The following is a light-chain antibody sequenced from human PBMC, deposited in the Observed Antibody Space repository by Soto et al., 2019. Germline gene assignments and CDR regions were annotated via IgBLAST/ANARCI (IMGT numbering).Light chain of an antibody. CDR2: SNN. CDR3: AAGDDSLNPRV. Sequence: QSVLTQPPSASGTPGQRVTISCSGSSSNIGSNTVNWYQQLPGTAPKLLIYSNNQRPSGVPDRFSGSKSGTSASLAISGLQSGEGADYYWAAGDDSLNPRVFGGGTKLTVL. V-gene: IGLV1-44*01. J-gene: IGLJ3*02. CDR1: SSNIGSNT.